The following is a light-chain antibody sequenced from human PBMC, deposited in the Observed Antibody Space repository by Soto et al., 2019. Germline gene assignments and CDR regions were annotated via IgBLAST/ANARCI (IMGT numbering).Light chain of an antibody. J-gene: IGKJ5*01. CDR2: DAS. Sequence: EIVLTQSPGTLSLSPGERATLSYRASQSVSSSYLAWYQQKPGQAPRLLIYDASSRATGIPDRFSGSGSGTDFTLTISRLEPEDFAVYYCQQHGSSPPFGQGTRLEIK. V-gene: IGKV3-20*01. CDR3: QQHGSSPP. CDR1: QSVSSSY.